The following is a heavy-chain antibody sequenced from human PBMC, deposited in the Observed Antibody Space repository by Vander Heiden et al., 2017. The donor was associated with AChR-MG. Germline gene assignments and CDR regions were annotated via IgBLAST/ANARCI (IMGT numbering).Heavy chain of an antibody. CDR3: ATTLSASGSYYKHAIDF. CDR1: GYTFTSYG. D-gene: IGHD3-10*01. CDR2: ISAYSGNT. V-gene: IGHV1-18*01. Sequence: QVQLVQSGAEVKKAGASVKVSCKASGYTFTSYGITWVRQAPGQGLEWMGWISAYSGNTKYAQNLQGRVTMTTDTSTSTAYMELRSLRSDDTAAYYCATTLSASGSYYKHAIDFWGQGTMVTVSS. J-gene: IGHJ3*01.